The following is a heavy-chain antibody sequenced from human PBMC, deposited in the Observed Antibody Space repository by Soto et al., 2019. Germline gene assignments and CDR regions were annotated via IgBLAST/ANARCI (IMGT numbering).Heavy chain of an antibody. CDR2: IITFFCAA. J-gene: IGHJ6*02. Sequence: QVQLVQSGAEVRKPGSSVRVSCKASGDRFNTYAFNWVRQAPGQGLEWRGGIITFFCAAMYAQKFQGRVTITADEFMTTAYMELSSMTAEDKAVYYCARGGKERFRGSGMDVWGQGTTVTVAS. V-gene: IGHV1-69*01. D-gene: IGHD1-1*01. CDR3: ARGGKERFRGSGMDV. CDR1: GDRFNTYA.